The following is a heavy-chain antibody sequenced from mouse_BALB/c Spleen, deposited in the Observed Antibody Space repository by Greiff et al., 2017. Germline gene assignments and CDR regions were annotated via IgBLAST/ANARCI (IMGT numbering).Heavy chain of an antibody. CDR2: IHYSGST. CDR1: GYSITSGYS. Sequence: EVQLQQSGPDLVKPSQSLSLTCTVTGYSITSGYSWHWIRQFPGNKLEWMGYIHYSGSTNYNPSLKSRISITRDTSKNQFFLQLNSVTTEDTATYYCARGDYYGSSPLAMDYWGQGTSVTVSS. J-gene: IGHJ4*01. V-gene: IGHV3-1*02. CDR3: ARGDYYGSSPLAMDY. D-gene: IGHD1-1*01.